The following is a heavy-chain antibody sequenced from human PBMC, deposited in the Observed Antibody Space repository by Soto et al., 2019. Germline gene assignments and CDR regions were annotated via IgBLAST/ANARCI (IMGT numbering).Heavy chain of an antibody. D-gene: IGHD2-8*01. V-gene: IGHV3-15*01. J-gene: IGHJ6*01. CDR3: TTLSSLYYALIPV. CDR1: GFTFSNAW. CDR2: IKSKVDGGTA. Sequence: GGSLRVSCEASGFTFSNAWMNWVRRGPGKGLEWLGRIKSKVDGGTADYVAATKGRFSISRDDLKNMLYLQMNSLKPDDTAVYYCTTLSSLYYALIPVSVPGTTVSASS.